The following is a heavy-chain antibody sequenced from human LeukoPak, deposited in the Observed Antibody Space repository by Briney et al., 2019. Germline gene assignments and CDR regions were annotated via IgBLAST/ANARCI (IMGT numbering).Heavy chain of an antibody. J-gene: IGHJ5*02. Sequence: SETLSLTCTVSGGSISSSSYYWGWIRQPPGKGLEWIGSMSYSGSTYYNPSLKSRVTISVDTSKNQFSLKLSSVTAADTAVYYCARDKTSTWEYNWFDPWGQGTLVTVSS. V-gene: IGHV4-39*07. CDR1: GGSISSSSYY. D-gene: IGHD1-26*01. CDR2: MSYSGST. CDR3: ARDKTSTWEYNWFDP.